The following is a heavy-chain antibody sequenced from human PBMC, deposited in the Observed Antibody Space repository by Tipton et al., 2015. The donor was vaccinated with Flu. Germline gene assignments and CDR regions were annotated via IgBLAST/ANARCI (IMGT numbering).Heavy chain of an antibody. D-gene: IGHD3-16*01. V-gene: IGHV3-23*01. CDR1: GFTYSAYS. Sequence: SLRLSCAASGFTYSAYSMTWVRQAPGKGLEWVATLSRSGDATYYADSVRGRFIISRDNSKNSLYLQMNGLRDEDTATYFCAKGIGFGGAVAPDYWGHGTLVIVSS. CDR2: LSRSGDAT. J-gene: IGHJ4*01. CDR3: AKGIGFGGAVAPDY.